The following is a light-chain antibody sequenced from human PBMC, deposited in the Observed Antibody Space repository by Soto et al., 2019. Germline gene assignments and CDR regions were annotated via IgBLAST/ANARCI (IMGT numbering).Light chain of an antibody. V-gene: IGLV2-14*01. Sequence: QSVLTQPASVSGSPGQSITISCTGTSSDVGGHKYVSWYQQHPDKAPKVLIFEVSNRPSGISNRFSGSKSGNTASLTISGLQAEDEAEYYCSSYTNINTRACVFGTGTKVTVL. CDR1: SSDVGGHKY. CDR3: SSYTNINTRACV. J-gene: IGLJ1*01. CDR2: EVS.